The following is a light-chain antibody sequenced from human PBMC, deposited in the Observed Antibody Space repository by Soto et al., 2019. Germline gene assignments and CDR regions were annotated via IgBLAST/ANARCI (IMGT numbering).Light chain of an antibody. CDR3: LQDYNYRLT. V-gene: IGKV1-6*01. CDR2: AAS. J-gene: IGKJ4*01. Sequence: AIQMTQSPSSLSASVGDRVTITCRASQGIRHYLGWYQQKPGKAPKRLIYAASSLQSGVPSRFSGSGSGTDFTLTISSLQPEDFATYYCLQDYNYRLTFGGGTKVEIK. CDR1: QGIRHY.